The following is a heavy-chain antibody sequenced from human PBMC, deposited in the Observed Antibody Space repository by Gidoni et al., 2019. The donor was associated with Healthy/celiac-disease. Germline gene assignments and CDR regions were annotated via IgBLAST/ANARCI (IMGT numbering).Heavy chain of an antibody. Sequence: QVQRVQSGAGVKKPGSSVKVSCKASGGTFSSYAISWMGGIIPIFGTASYAQKFQGSVTITADESSSTAYMELSSLRSEDPVVYYCARDSTTSWYLDLWGRGTLVTVSS. CDR2: IIPIFGTA. CDR1: GGTFSSYA. CDR3: ARDSTTSWYLDL. J-gene: IGHJ2*01. V-gene: IGHV1-69*01. D-gene: IGHD4-17*01.